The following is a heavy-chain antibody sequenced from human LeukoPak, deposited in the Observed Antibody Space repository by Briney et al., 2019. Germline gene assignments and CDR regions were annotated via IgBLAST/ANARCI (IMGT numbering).Heavy chain of an antibody. CDR3: AGGPGTFGGVIVSHYYYYYMDV. J-gene: IGHJ6*03. CDR2: IIPIFGTA. V-gene: IGHV1-69*05. D-gene: IGHD3-16*02. CDR1: GGTFSSYA. Sequence: SVKVSCKASGGTFSSYAISWVRQAPGQGLEWMGGIIPIFGTANYAQKFQGRVTITTDESTSTAYMEMSSLISEDTAVYYCAGGPGTFGGVIVSHYYYYYMDVWGKGTTVTVSS.